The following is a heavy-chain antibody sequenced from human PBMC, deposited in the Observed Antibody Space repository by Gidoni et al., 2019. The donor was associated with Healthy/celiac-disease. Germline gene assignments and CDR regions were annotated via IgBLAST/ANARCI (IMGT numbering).Heavy chain of an antibody. Sequence: EVQLVESGGGLVKHGGSLRLACAASGFTLSNDWMSWVRQATGKGLEWVGRIKSKTDCGTTDYAAPVKGRFTISRDDSKNTLYLQMNSLKTEDTAVYYCTTEGNYDFWSGYSDYWGQGTLVTVSS. CDR2: IKSKTDCGTT. V-gene: IGHV3-15*01. D-gene: IGHD3-3*01. J-gene: IGHJ4*02. CDR3: TTEGNYDFWSGYSDY. CDR1: GFTLSNDW.